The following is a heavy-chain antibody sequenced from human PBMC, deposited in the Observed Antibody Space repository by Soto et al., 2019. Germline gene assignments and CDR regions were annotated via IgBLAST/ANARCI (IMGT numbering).Heavy chain of an antibody. J-gene: IGHJ4*02. D-gene: IGHD4-17*01. CDR3: ARDSGYGGLDY. Sequence: QVQLQESGPGLVKPSQTLSLTCTVSGGSISSGGYYWSWIRQHPGKGLEWIGYIYYSGRTYYNPSLKSXXTXSXXTSKNQFSLILSSVTAADTAVYYCARDSGYGGLDYWGQGTLVTVSS. CDR2: IYYSGRT. V-gene: IGHV4-31*03. CDR1: GGSISSGGYY.